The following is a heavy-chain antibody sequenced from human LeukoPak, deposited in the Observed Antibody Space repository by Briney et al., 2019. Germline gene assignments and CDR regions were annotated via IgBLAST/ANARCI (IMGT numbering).Heavy chain of an antibody. CDR2: ISYDGSNK. CDR1: GFTSSNYA. J-gene: IGHJ6*03. CDR3: ARSLATSYYYMDV. V-gene: IGHV3-30*04. Sequence: PGGSLRLSCAASGFTSSNYAMHWVRQAPGKGLEWVAVISYDGSNKFYADSVKGRFTISRDNSKNTLHLQMNSLRAEDTAVYYCARSLATSYYYMDVWGKGTTVTVSS. D-gene: IGHD5-12*01.